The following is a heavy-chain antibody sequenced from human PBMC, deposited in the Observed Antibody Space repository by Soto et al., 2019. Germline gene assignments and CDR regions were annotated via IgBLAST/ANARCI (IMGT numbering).Heavy chain of an antibody. V-gene: IGHV1-69*06. J-gene: IGHJ3*02. CDR2: IIPMFGTA. CDR3: ARSKGVGLVVDAFDI. CDR1: GDTFNSHA. D-gene: IGHD2-15*01. Sequence: QVQLVQSGAEVKKPGSSVKVSCKVSGDTFNSHAITWVRQAPGQGLEWMGRIIPMFGTANYAQKFQGRVTVTADKSTSTGYMERSSLRSEDTAVYYCARSKGVGLVVDAFDIWGQGTMVTVSS.